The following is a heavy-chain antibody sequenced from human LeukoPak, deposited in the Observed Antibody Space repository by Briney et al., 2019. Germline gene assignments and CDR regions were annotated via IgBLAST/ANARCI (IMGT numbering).Heavy chain of an antibody. CDR3: ARNYYDSSGYSDYFDY. V-gene: IGHV4-39*07. Sequence: PSETLSLTCTVSGGSISSSSYYWGWIRQPPGKGLEWIGSIYYSGSTYYNPSLKSRVTISVDTSKNQFSLKLSSVTAADTAVYYCARNYYDSSGYSDYFDYWGQGTLVTVSS. CDR1: GGSISSSSYY. J-gene: IGHJ4*02. CDR2: IYYSGST. D-gene: IGHD3-22*01.